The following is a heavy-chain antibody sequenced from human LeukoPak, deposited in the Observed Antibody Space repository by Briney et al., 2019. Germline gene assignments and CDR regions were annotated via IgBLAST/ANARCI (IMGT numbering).Heavy chain of an antibody. CDR3: ACLTGNRPRGY. J-gene: IGHJ4*02. V-gene: IGHV4-39*01. CDR2: VYYSGST. CDR1: GASIDKSTYY. Sequence: SETLSLTCSVSGASIDKSTYYWGRIRQPPGEGLEWIGSVYYSGSTYYNTSLKSRVTMSVDTSSNQFSLRLFSVTAADTGVYYCACLTGNRPRGYWGLGTRVIVSS. D-gene: IGHD1-1*01.